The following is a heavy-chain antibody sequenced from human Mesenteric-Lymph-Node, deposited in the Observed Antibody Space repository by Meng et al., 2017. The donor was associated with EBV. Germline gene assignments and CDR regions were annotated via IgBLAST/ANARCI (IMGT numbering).Heavy chain of an antibody. V-gene: IGHV4-34*02. Sequence: QVQFQQGGAGLLKPSETLSLTCDVYGDSFSAYYWRWIRQPPGRGLEWIGDVIHSGNTSYSPSLKSRVTISVDTSKRQFSLKLRSMTAADTAVYYCATGWGKANYWGQGTLVTVSS. CDR1: GDSFSAYY. CDR3: ATGWGKANY. CDR2: VIHSGNT. J-gene: IGHJ4*02. D-gene: IGHD3-16*01.